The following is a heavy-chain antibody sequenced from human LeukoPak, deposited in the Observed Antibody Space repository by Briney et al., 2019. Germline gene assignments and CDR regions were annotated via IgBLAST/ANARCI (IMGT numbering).Heavy chain of an antibody. D-gene: IGHD6-13*01. J-gene: IGHJ5*02. CDR1: GYTFTGYY. CDR2: IIPILGIA. V-gene: IGHV1-69*04. Sequence: SVKVSCKASGYTFTGYYMHWVRQAPGQGLEWMGRIIPILGIANYAQKFQGRVTITADKSTGTAYMELSSLRSEDTAVYYCARDDGSSWYEGYNWFDPWGQGTLVTVSS. CDR3: ARDDGSSWYEGYNWFDP.